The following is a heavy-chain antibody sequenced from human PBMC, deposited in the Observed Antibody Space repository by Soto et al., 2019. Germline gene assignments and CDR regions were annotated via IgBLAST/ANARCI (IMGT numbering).Heavy chain of an antibody. V-gene: IGHV3-11*01. D-gene: IGHD3-22*01. CDR2: ISSSGSTI. CDR3: ARDHNYYDSNYYYYGMDV. Sequence: GGSLRLSCAASGFTFSDYYMSWIRQAPGKGLEWVSYISSSGSTIYYADSVKGRFTISRDNAKNSLYLQMNSLRAEDTAVYYCARDHNYYDSNYYYYGMDVWGQGTTVTVS. CDR1: GFTFSDYY. J-gene: IGHJ6*02.